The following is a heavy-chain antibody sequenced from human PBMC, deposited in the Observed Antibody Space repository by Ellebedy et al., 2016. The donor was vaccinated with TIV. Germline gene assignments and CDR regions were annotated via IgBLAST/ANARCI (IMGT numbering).Heavy chain of an antibody. CDR3: TRDPVGVGPAFDV. V-gene: IGHV3-23*01. Sequence: GESLKISCAASGLTSSSHAMSWVRQAPGKRPEWVSSITVSGGNTYYADYVKGRFTISGDNSKDTLFLQMNSPRAEDTAIYFCTRDPVGVGPAFDVWGQGTMVTVSS. D-gene: IGHD1-26*01. J-gene: IGHJ3*01. CDR2: ITVSGGNT. CDR1: GLTSSSHA.